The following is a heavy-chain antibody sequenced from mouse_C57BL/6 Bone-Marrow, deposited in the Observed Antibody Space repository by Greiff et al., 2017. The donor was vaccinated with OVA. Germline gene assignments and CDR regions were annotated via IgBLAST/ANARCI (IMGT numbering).Heavy chain of an antibody. CDR2: INYDGSST. V-gene: IGHV5-16*01. D-gene: IGHD5-5*01. J-gene: IGHJ4*01. Sequence: EVMLVESEGGLVQPGSSMKLSCTASGFTFSDYYMAWVRQVPEKGLEWVANINYDGSSTYYLDSLKSRFIISRDNAKNILYLQMSSLKSEDTATYDCAREGKDYLYAMDYWGQGTSVTVSS. CDR1: GFTFSDYY. CDR3: AREGKDYLYAMDY.